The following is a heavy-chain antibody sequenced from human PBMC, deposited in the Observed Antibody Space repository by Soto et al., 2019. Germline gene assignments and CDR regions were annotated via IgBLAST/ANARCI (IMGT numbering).Heavy chain of an antibody. J-gene: IGHJ5*02. Sequence: GAAVKVSCKASGGTFSSYTSSWVRQAPGQGLEWMGRIIPILGIANYAQKFQGRVTITADKSTSTAYMELSSLRSEETAVYYCARGLPGDTNWFDPWGQGTLVTVSS. CDR2: IIPILGIA. CDR1: GGTFSSYT. CDR3: ARGLPGDTNWFDP. D-gene: IGHD3-10*01. V-gene: IGHV1-69*02.